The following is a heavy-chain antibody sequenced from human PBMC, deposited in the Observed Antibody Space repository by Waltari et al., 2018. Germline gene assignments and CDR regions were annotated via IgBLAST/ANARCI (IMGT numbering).Heavy chain of an antibody. V-gene: IGHV4-34*01. Sequence: QVQLHQWGAGRLKPSETLSLTCAVSGESFLGFFWSWVRQSPGKGLEWLGSIHYSGSTNYNPTRESRLSLSVDTTKRQFSLKLTSVTAADAALYFCARYGEVPASYFFDHWGQGTLVTVSS. D-gene: IGHD2-21*01. CDR1: GESFLGFF. J-gene: IGHJ4*01. CDR2: IHYSGST. CDR3: ARYGEVPASYFFDH.